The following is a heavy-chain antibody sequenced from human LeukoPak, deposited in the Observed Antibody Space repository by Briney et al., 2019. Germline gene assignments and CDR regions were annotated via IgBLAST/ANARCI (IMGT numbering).Heavy chain of an antibody. D-gene: IGHD6-13*01. Sequence: GGSLRLSCAASGFTFSSYWMHWVRQAPGKGLVWVSRINSDGCSTSYADSVKGRFTISRDNAKNTLYLQMNSLRAEDTAVYYCARGPSYSSSWYWSKDYYYYMDVWGKGTTVTISS. CDR2: INSDGCST. CDR1: GFTFSSYW. J-gene: IGHJ6*03. V-gene: IGHV3-74*01. CDR3: ARGPSYSSSWYWSKDYYYYMDV.